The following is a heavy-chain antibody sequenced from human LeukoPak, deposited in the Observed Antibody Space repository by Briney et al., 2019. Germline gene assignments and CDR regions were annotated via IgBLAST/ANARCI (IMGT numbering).Heavy chain of an antibody. D-gene: IGHD4-23*01. CDR1: GFTFSSYS. J-gene: IGHJ4*02. V-gene: IGHV3-21*01. CDR3: ARAAPNYGGNSWFDY. CDR2: ISSSSSYI. Sequence: PGGSLRLSRAASGFTFSSYSMNWVRQAPGKGLEWVSSISSSSSYIYYADSVKGRFTISRDNAKNSLYLQMNSLRAEDTAVYYCARAAPNYGGNSWFDYWGQGTLVTVSS.